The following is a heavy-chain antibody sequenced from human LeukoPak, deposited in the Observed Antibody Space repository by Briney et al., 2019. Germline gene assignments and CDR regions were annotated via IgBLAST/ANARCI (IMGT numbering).Heavy chain of an antibody. V-gene: IGHV3-66*01. Sequence: PGGSLRLSCAASGFTVSSNYMSWVRQAPGKGLEWVSVIYSGGSTYYADSVKGRFTISRDNSKNTLYLQMNSLRAEDTAVYYCARSGDYGDSGWFDPWGQGTLVTVSS. CDR2: IYSGGST. CDR3: ARSGDYGDSGWFDP. J-gene: IGHJ5*02. CDR1: GFTVSSNY. D-gene: IGHD4-17*01.